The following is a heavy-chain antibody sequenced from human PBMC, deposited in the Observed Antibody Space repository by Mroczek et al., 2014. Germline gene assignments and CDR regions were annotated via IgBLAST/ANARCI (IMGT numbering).Heavy chain of an antibody. J-gene: IGHJ4*02. D-gene: IGHD2-2*01. CDR1: GYTFTGYY. CDR2: INPNSGGT. Sequence: QVQLQESGAEVKKPGASVKVSCKASGYTFTGYYMHWVRQAPGQGLEWMGWINPNSGGTNYAQKFQGRVTMTRDTSISTAYMELSRLRSDDTAVYYCARGSSVSTSSYYFDYVGPGNPGPPSP. CDR3: ARGSSVSTSSYYFDY. V-gene: IGHV1-2*02.